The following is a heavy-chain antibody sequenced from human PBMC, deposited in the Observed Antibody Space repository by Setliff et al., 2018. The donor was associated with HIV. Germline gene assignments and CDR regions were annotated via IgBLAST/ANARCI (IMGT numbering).Heavy chain of an antibody. J-gene: IGHJ6*04. Sequence: SVKVSCKASGGTFSSYTISWVRQAPGQGLEWMGGIIPIFGTTNYAQKFQGRVTITADESTSTAYMELSSLRSEDTAVYYCARVQTMAVDVWGKGTTVTVSS. D-gene: IGHD3-10*01. CDR1: GGTFSSYT. V-gene: IGHV1-69*13. CDR2: IIPIFGTT. CDR3: ARVQTMAVDV.